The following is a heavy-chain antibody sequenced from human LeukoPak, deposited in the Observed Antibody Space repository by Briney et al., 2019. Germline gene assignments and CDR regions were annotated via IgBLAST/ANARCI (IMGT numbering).Heavy chain of an antibody. Sequence: SVKVSCKASGGTFSSYTISWVRQAPGQGLEWMGRIIPILGIANYAQKFQGRVTITADKSTSTAYMELSSLRSEDTAVYYCERTLRYRDYYDSSGYQGGLLWGQGTLVTVSS. D-gene: IGHD3-22*01. J-gene: IGHJ4*02. CDR1: GGTFSSYT. CDR2: IIPILGIA. CDR3: ERTLRYRDYYDSSGYQGGLL. V-gene: IGHV1-69*02.